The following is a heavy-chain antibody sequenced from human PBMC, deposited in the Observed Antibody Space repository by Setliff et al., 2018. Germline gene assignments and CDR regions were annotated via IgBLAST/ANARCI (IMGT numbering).Heavy chain of an antibody. CDR2: IYPGDSDT. CDR3: ARRYGPAAYSYDSRVVFDV. Sequence: PGESLKISCKGSGYSFTSYWIGWVRQMPGKGLEWMGIIYPGDSDTRYSPSFQGQVTISADKSISTAYLQWSSLKASDTAMYYCARRYGPAAYSYDSRVVFDVWGQGTMVTVSS. J-gene: IGHJ3*01. D-gene: IGHD3-22*01. V-gene: IGHV5-51*01. CDR1: GYSFTSYW.